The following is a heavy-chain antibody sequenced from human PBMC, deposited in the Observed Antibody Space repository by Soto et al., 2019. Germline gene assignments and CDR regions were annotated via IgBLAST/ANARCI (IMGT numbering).Heavy chain of an antibody. D-gene: IGHD2-15*01. J-gene: IGHJ4*02. Sequence: QVQLQESGPGLVKPSQTLSLTCTVSGGSISSGGYYCSWIRQHPGKGLEWIGYIYYSGSTYYNPSLKSRVTISVDTSKNQFSLKLSSVTAADTAVYYCARGALYSRSVDYWGQGTLVTVSS. CDR3: ARGALYSRSVDY. CDR2: IYYSGST. CDR1: GGSISSGGYY. V-gene: IGHV4-31*03.